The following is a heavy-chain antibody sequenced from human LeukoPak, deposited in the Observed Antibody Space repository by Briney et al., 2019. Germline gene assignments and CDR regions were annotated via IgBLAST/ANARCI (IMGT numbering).Heavy chain of an antibody. CDR2: ISYDGSIE. D-gene: IGHD3-22*01. CDR1: GFTFRTYG. J-gene: IGHJ4*02. Sequence: GRSLRLSCAASGFTFRTYGMNWVRQAPGKGLEWVAVISYDGSIEFYADSVRGGFTISRDNSKNTLYLQMNSLRAEDTAVYYCATDLYYDSTPEVTFDYWGQGTLVTVSS. V-gene: IGHV3-30*03. CDR3: ATDLYYDSTPEVTFDY.